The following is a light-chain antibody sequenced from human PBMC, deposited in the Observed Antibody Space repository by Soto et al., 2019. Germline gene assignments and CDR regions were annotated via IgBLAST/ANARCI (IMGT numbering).Light chain of an antibody. J-gene: IGKJ1*01. CDR2: KAS. V-gene: IGKV1-5*03. Sequence: DIQMTQSPSTLSASVGDRVTITCRASQSISTWLAWYQQKPGKALRLLIYKASSLQSGVPSRFSGSGSGTEFTLTIRSLQADDFATYYCQQYHSNSRTFGQGTKVEIK. CDR1: QSISTW. CDR3: QQYHSNSRT.